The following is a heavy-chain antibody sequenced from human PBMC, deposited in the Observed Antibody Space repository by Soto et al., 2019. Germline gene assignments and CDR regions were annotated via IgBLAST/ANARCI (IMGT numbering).Heavy chain of an antibody. CDR3: AMLPAGHWYYYGMDV. Sequence: GGSLRLSCAASGFTFSTCALNWVRQVPGKGLEWVSAVSVDGGSIFYADSVKGRFTISRDNYKDMLYPQMNSLRAEDTALYYCAMLPAGHWYYYGMDVWGHGTTVTVSS. CDR1: GFTFSTCA. V-gene: IGHV3-23*01. D-gene: IGHD2-2*01. CDR2: VSVDGGSI. J-gene: IGHJ6*02.